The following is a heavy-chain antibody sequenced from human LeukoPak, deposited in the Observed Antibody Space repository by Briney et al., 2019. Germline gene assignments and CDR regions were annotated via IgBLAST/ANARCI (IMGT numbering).Heavy chain of an antibody. Sequence: GGSLRLSCAASGFTFSSYSMNWVRQAPGKELEWVSYISSHSSTIYYADSVKGRFTVSRDNARNSLFLQMSSLRAEDTAVYYCAKDGGYSGYVLDYWGQGSLVTVSS. CDR3: AKDGGYSGYVLDY. V-gene: IGHV3-48*01. D-gene: IGHD5-12*01. CDR1: GFTFSSYS. CDR2: ISSHSSTI. J-gene: IGHJ4*02.